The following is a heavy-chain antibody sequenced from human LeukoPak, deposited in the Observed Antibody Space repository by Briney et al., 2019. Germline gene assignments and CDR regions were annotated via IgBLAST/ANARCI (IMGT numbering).Heavy chain of an antibody. CDR2: ISGSGGST. CDR1: GFTFSSYA. V-gene: IGHV3-23*01. J-gene: IGHJ4*02. CDR3: AKGRAAAGTMSY. Sequence: GGSLRLSCAASGFTFSSYAMSWVRQAPGKGLEWVSAISGSGGSTYYADSVKGRFTISRDNSKNTLYLQMSSLRAEDTAVYYCAKGRAAAGTMSYWGQGPLVTVSS. D-gene: IGHD6-13*01.